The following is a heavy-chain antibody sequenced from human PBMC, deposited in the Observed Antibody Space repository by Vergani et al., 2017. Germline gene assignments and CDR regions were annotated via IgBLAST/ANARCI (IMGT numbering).Heavy chain of an antibody. J-gene: IGHJ4*02. D-gene: IGHD3-10*01. Sequence: EVQLLESGGGLVQPGGSLRLSCAASGFTFSSYSMNWVRQAPGKGLEWVSSISSSSSYIYYADSVKGRFTISRDNAKNSLYLQMNSLRAEDTAVYYCAREWFGELLPPHGVFDYWGQGTLVTVSS. CDR3: AREWFGELLPPHGVFDY. CDR2: ISSSSSYI. CDR1: GFTFSSYS. V-gene: IGHV3-21*01.